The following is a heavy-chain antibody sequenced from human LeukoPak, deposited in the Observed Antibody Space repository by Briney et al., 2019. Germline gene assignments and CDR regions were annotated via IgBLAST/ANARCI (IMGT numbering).Heavy chain of an antibody. V-gene: IGHV4-59*01. CDR1: GGSISSYY. CDR2: IYHRGSA. J-gene: IGHJ4*02. CDR3: ARGGGGYAFDY. Sequence: SETLSLTCTVSGGSISSYYWSWIRQPPGKGLEWIGHIYHRGSANYSPSLKSRVTMSADTSKNQFSLKLTSVTAADTAVYYCARGGGGYAFDYWGQGTLVTVSS. D-gene: IGHD5-12*01.